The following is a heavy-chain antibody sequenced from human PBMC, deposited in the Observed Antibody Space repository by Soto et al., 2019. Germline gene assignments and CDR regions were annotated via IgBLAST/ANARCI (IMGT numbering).Heavy chain of an antibody. D-gene: IGHD5-12*01. J-gene: IGHJ4*02. Sequence: QVQLVQSGAEVKKPGSSVKVSCKASGGTFSSYTISWVRQAPGQGLEWMGRIIPILGIANYAQKFQGRVTITADKSTSTAYMELSSLRSEDTAVYYCAQMATITKNIDYWGQGTLVIVSS. CDR2: IIPILGIA. V-gene: IGHV1-69*02. CDR3: AQMATITKNIDY. CDR1: GGTFSSYT.